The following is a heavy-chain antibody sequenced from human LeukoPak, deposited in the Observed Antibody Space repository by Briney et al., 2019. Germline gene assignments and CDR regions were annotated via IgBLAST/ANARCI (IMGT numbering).Heavy chain of an antibody. J-gene: IGHJ3*02. V-gene: IGHV4-61*09. CDR1: GGSFSVPSYF. CDR3: ARVLAALYSFDI. CDR2: ISTSGST. D-gene: IGHD6-6*01. Sequence: PSQTLSLTCTVSGGSFSVPSYFWSWIRQPAGKGLEWIGHISTSGSTNYNPSLKSRLTISQDTSKNQFSLKLSSVTAADTAVYYCARVLAALYSFDIWGQGTMVTVSS.